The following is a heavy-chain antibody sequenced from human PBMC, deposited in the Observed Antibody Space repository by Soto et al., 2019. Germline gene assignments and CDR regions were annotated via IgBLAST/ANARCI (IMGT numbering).Heavy chain of an antibody. CDR3: AREGPAPYSYYGMDV. CDR1: GYSFTTYG. J-gene: IGHJ6*02. CDR2: ISAYNGNT. V-gene: IGHV1-18*01. Sequence: QVQLVQSGGEVKKPGASVKVSCKTSGYSFTTYGISWVRQAPGQGLEWTGWISAYNGNTNYAQKLQGRVTMTTDTSTSTAYMELRSLRSDDTAVYYCAREGPAPYSYYGMDVWGQGSTVTVSS.